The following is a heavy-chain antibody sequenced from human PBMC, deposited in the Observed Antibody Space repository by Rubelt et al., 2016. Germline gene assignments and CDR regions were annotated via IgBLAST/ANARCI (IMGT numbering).Heavy chain of an antibody. CDR2: ISGDGGST. CDR1: GFKFNIYS. D-gene: IGHD6-13*01. Sequence: LSCAASGFKFNIYSMTWVRQAPGKGPEWVSSISGDGGSTHYADSAKGRLTISRDNSKNTLFLQMDSLRADDTATYYCAMISSSSWSRWGQGTLVTVSS. CDR3: AMISSSSWSR. J-gene: IGHJ4*02. V-gene: IGHV3-23*01.